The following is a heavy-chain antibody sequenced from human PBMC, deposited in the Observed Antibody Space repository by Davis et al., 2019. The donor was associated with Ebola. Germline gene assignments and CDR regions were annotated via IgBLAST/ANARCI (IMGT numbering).Heavy chain of an antibody. V-gene: IGHV3-43*01. D-gene: IGHD1-1*01. Sequence: GESLKISCAASGFTFGDYTMHWVRQRPGKGLEWVSLISWDGGTAYYAGSVRGRLTISRDNSKNSLYLQMNSLRSEDTALYYCARDAGSEYEGGFDYWGQGTLVTVSS. CDR1: GFTFGDYT. J-gene: IGHJ4*02. CDR3: ARDAGSEYEGGFDY. CDR2: ISWDGGTA.